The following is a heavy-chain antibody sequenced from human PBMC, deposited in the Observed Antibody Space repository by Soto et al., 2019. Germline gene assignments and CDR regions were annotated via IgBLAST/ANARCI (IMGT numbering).Heavy chain of an antibody. CDR1: GYTFSRYG. V-gene: IGHV1-18*01. CDR3: AKNGQPPYYYYGMDV. CDR2: VSGYNGDT. J-gene: IGHJ6*02. D-gene: IGHD2-8*01. Sequence: QGQLVQSGPEVKKPGASVKVSCKASGYTFSRYGIIWVRQAPGQGLEWMVWVSGYNGDTKYAQKVQGRVTMNIDTSTYTAYIELRSLTSDDTAIYYCAKNGQPPYYYYGMDVWGQGTTVTVS.